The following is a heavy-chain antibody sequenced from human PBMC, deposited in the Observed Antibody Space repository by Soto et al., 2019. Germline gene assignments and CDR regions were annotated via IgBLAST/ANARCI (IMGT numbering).Heavy chain of an antibody. J-gene: IGHJ4*02. CDR3: AREGAGDTADFDY. Sequence: QVQLQESGPGLVKPSQTLSLTCTVSGGSISSGGYYWSWIRQHPGKGLEWIGYIYYSGSTYYNPSLERRVTISVDTSKHQFSLKLSSVTAADTAVYYCAREGAGDTADFDYWGQGTLVTVSS. V-gene: IGHV4-31*03. D-gene: IGHD5-18*01. CDR2: IYYSGST. CDR1: GGSISSGGYY.